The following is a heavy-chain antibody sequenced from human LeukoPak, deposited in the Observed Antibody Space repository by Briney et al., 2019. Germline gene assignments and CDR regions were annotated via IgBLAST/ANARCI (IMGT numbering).Heavy chain of an antibody. D-gene: IGHD3-3*01. J-gene: IGHJ4*02. CDR1: GFTFSSSG. Sequence: GGSLRLSCAASGFTFSSSGMHWVRQAPGKGLEWVAFIRFDGSDKYYADSVKGRFTISRDNSKNTLYLQMNSLRPEDTAVYYCAQTVGQRGSLTIFGVVRYWGQGTLVTVSS. V-gene: IGHV3-30*02. CDR3: AQTVGQRGSLTIFGVVRY. CDR2: IRFDGSDK.